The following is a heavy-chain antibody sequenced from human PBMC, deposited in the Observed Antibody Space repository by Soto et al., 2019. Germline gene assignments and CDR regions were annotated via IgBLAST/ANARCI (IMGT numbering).Heavy chain of an antibody. Sequence: SETLSLTCTVSGGSISSYYWSWIRQPPGKGLEWIGYIYYSGSTNYNPSLKSRVTISVDTSKNQFSLKLSSVTVADTAVYYCASSTTYSSSWFRFDYWGQGTLVTVSS. CDR3: ASSTTYSSSWFRFDY. V-gene: IGHV4-59*08. J-gene: IGHJ4*02. CDR1: GGSISSYY. CDR2: IYYSGST. D-gene: IGHD6-13*01.